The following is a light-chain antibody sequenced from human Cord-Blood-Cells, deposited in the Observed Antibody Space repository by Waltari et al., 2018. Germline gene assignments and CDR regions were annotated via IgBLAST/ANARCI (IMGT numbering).Light chain of an antibody. CDR3: QQYNNWPRT. CDR1: DSVRSH. CDR2: GAS. V-gene: IGKV3-15*01. J-gene: IGKJ1*01. Sequence: EIVMTQSPATLSVSPGERATIPCRARDSVRSHLAWYQKKPGQAPRILIYGASTSATGIPARFRGRGSGTAFTLTISSLQSEDFAVYYCQQYNNWPRTFGQGTKVEIK.